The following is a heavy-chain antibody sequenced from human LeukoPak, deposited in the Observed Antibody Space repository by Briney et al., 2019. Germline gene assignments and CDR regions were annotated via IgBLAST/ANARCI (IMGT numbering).Heavy chain of an antibody. J-gene: IGHJ5*02. Sequence: ASVKVSCKASGYTFTGYYMHWVRQAPGQGLEWMGWINPNSGGTNYAQKFQGRVTMTRDTSISTAYMELSRLRSDDTAVYYCARGEIVVVPAALGNWFDPWGQGTLATVSS. D-gene: IGHD2-2*01. CDR3: ARGEIVVVPAALGNWFDP. V-gene: IGHV1-2*02. CDR2: INPNSGGT. CDR1: GYTFTGYY.